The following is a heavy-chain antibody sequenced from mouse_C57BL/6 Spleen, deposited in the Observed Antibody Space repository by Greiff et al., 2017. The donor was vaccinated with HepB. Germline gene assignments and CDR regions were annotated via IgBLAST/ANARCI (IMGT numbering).Heavy chain of an antibody. D-gene: IGHD1-3*01. CDR2: ISSGSSTI. CDR3: ARRLYKGFDY. Sequence: DVHLVESGGGLVKPGGSLKLSCAASGFTFSDYGMHWVRQAPEKGLEWVAYISSGSSTIYYADTVKGRFTISRDNAKNTLFLQMTSLRSEDTAMYYCARRLYKGFDYWGQGTTLTVSS. V-gene: IGHV5-17*01. J-gene: IGHJ2*01. CDR1: GFTFSDYG.